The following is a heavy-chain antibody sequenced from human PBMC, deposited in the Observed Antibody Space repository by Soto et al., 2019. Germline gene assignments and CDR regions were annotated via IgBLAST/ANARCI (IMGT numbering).Heavy chain of an antibody. D-gene: IGHD3-16*02. CDR3: ARALLLRWGKLSLPRTASGMDV. J-gene: IGHJ6*02. CDR1: AGSVSSCSYH. CDR2: ISYSVRT. V-gene: IGHV4-61*01. Sequence: CSGSAGSVSSCSYHGCRLRLAQEKGLEWIGYISYSVRTHSNPSLKSRVTLSVDTSKNQFSLKLSSVTAADTAVYYCARALLLRWGKLSLPRTASGMDVWG.